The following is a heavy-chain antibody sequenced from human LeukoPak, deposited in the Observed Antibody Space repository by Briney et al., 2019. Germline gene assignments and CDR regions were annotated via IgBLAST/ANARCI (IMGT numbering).Heavy chain of an antibody. J-gene: IGHJ6*03. V-gene: IGHV4-59*01. D-gene: IGHD1-26*01. CDR2: IYYSGST. CDR1: GGSISSYY. Sequence: PSETLSLTCTVSGGSISSYYWSWIRQPPGKGLEWIGYIYYSGSTNYNPSLKSRVTILVDTSKNQFSLKLSSVTAADTAVYYCARDSGGYLRYYYYYMDVWGKGTTVTVSS. CDR3: ARDSGGYLRYYYYYMDV.